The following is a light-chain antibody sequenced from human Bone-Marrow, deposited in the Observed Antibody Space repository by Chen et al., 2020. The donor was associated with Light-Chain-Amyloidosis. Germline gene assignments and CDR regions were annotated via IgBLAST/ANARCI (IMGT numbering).Light chain of an antibody. CDR3: QVWESGGNHFWV. CDR2: DDN. CDR1: NIGSTS. J-gene: IGLJ3*02. Sequence: SYVLTQPPSVSEAPGPTARIASTGDNIGSTSVHWYQQKPGQAPFLVLYDDNARPSGIPERFSGSNSGHTATLTISRVEVRDEASYYCQVWESGGNHFWVFGGGTKLTV. V-gene: IGLV3-21*02.